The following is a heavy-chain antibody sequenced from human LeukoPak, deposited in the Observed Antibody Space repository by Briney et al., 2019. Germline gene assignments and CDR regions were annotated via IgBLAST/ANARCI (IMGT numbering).Heavy chain of an antibody. CDR3: ARTVAGTFSFWFDP. V-gene: IGHV3-7*01. CDR2: IKQDGREK. CDR1: GFTFSSYA. Sequence: GGSLRLSCAASGFTFSSYAMSWVRQAPGKGLEWVANIKQDGREKYYVDSVKGRFTISRDNAKNSLYLQMNSLRAEDTAVYYCARTVAGTFSFWFDPWGQGTLVTVSS. J-gene: IGHJ5*02. D-gene: IGHD6-19*01.